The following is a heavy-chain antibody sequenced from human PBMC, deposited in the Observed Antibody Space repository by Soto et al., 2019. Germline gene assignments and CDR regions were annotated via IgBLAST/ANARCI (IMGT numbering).Heavy chain of an antibody. D-gene: IGHD3-3*01. Sequence: PSETLSLTCTVSGGSISSGGYYWSWIRQHPGKGLEWIGYIYYSGSTYYNPPLKSRVTISVDTSKNQFSLKLSSVTAADTAVYYCARGQNDFWSGYGFDPWGQGTLVTVSS. V-gene: IGHV4-31*03. CDR2: IYYSGST. CDR3: ARGQNDFWSGYGFDP. CDR1: GGSISSGGYY. J-gene: IGHJ5*02.